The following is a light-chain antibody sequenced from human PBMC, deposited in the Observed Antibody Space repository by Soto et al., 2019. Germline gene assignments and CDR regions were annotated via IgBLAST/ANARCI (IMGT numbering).Light chain of an antibody. V-gene: IGKV3-20*01. CDR3: QQYGSSPIT. J-gene: IGKJ5*01. CDR1: QSVSNTF. Sequence: ENVLTQSPGTLSLSPGERATLSCRAGQSVSNTFLAWYQQKPGQAPRLLIYDASNRATGIPDRFSGSGSGTNFTLTISRLEPEDFAVYYCQQYGSSPITFGQGTRLEIK. CDR2: DAS.